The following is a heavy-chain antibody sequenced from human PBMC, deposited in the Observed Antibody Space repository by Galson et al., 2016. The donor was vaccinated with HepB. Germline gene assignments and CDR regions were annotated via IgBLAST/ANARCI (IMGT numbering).Heavy chain of an antibody. J-gene: IGHJ2*01. CDR2: VNHGAGT. CDR1: DGSFSGYY. V-gene: IGHV4-34*01. CDR3: ALDLIAVSGTFL. D-gene: IGHD6-19*01. Sequence: SETLSLTCVVHDGSFSGYYWTWIRQPPGKGLEWIGEVNHGAGTKYSPSLKSRVTISSDTSKNHFSLNLRSVTAADTAVYYCALDLIAVSGTFLWGRGTLVTVSS.